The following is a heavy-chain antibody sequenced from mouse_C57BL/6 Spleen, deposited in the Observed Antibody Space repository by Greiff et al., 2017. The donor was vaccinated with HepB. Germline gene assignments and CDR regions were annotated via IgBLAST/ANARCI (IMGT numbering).Heavy chain of an antibody. CDR3: ARLRSYYCDY. V-gene: IGHV3-6*01. Sequence: VQLKESGPGLVKPSQSLSLTCSVTGYSITSGYYWNWIRQFPGNKLEWMGYISYDGSNNYNPSLKNRISITRDTSKNQFFLKLNSVTTEDTATYYCARLRSYYCDYWGQGTTLTVSS. CDR2: ISYDGSN. J-gene: IGHJ2*01. CDR1: GYSITSGYY.